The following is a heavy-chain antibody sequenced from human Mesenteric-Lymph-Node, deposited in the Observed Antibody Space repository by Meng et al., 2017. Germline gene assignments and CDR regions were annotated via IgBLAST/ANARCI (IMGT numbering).Heavy chain of an antibody. D-gene: IGHD3-10*01. CDR3: ARSELMSGSDFDY. CDR1: GGSVSSGSYY. CDR2: IYYSGST. Sequence: GQLQESGPELVRPSETLSLTCTVSGGSVSSGSYYWSWIRQPPGKGLEWIGYIYYSGSTNYNPSLKNRVTISVDTSKNQFSLKLSSVTAADTAVYYCARSELMSGSDFDYWGQGTLVTVSS. J-gene: IGHJ4*02. V-gene: IGHV4-61*01.